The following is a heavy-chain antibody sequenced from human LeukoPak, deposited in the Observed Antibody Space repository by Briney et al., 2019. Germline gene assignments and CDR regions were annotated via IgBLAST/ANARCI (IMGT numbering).Heavy chain of an antibody. D-gene: IGHD2/OR15-2a*01. Sequence: GGSLRLSCAASGFTFSSYGMHWVRQAPGKGLEWVAVISYDGSNKYYADSVKGRFTISRDNSKNTLYLQMNSLRADDTAVYYCARDTLPALTYWGHGTLVTVSS. CDR2: ISYDGSNK. CDR1: GFTFSSYG. CDR3: ARDTLPALTY. V-gene: IGHV3-30*03. J-gene: IGHJ4*01.